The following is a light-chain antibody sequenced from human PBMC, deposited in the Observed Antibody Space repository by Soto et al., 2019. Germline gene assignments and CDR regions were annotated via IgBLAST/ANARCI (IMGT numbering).Light chain of an antibody. V-gene: IGLV2-14*01. CDR1: SSDVGGYNS. J-gene: IGLJ1*01. Sequence: QSVLTQPASVSGSPGQSITISCTGTSSDVGGYNSVSWYRQDPGKAPKLMIYDVTNRPSGVSNRFSGSKSGNTASLTISGLQAEDEADYSCSSITSDITYVFGTATKVTVL. CDR2: DVT. CDR3: SSITSDITYV.